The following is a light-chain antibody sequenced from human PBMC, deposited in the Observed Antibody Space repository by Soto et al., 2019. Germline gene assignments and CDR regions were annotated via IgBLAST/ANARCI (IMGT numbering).Light chain of an antibody. V-gene: IGKV3-15*01. CDR1: QSVTVN. CDR2: GAS. Sequence: EIVLTQSPGTLSLSPGEGVTLSFRASQSVTVNSLAWYQQKAGQAPRLLIYGASTRATGIPARFSGSGSGTEFTLTISGLQSEDFAVYYCQQYSIWRTFGQGTKVDI. CDR3: QQYSIWRT. J-gene: IGKJ1*01.